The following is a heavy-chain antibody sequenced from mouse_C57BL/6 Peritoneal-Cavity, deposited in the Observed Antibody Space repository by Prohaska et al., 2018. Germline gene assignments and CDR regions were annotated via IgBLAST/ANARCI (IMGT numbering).Heavy chain of an antibody. CDR2: IKSDCSAI. Sequence: EVQLLETGGGLVQPGGSRGLSCEGSGFTFSGFWMSWVRQTPGKTLEWIGDIKSDCSAINYAPSIKDRFTIFRDNDKSTLYLQMSNVRSEDTATYCCMRYGNYWYFDVWGTGTTVTVSS. CDR3: MRYGNYWYFDV. V-gene: IGHV11-2*01. CDR1: GFTFSGFW. D-gene: IGHD2-1*01. J-gene: IGHJ1*03.